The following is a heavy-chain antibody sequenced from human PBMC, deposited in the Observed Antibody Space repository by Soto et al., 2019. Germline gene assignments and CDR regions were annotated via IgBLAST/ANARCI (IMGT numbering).Heavy chain of an antibody. D-gene: IGHD6-13*01. CDR2: ISSSSSYI. CDR3: ARENIAAASWLDP. V-gene: IGHV3-21*01. J-gene: IGHJ5*02. Sequence: GGSLRLSCAASGFTFSSYSMNWVRQAPGKGLEWVSSISSSSSYIYYADSVKGRFTISRDNAKNSLYLQMNSLRAEDTAVYYCARENIAAASWLDPWGQGTLVTVSS. CDR1: GFTFSSYS.